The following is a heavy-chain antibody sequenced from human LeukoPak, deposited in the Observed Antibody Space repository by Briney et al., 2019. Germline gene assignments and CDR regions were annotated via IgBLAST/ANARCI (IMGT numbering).Heavy chain of an antibody. J-gene: IGHJ4*02. CDR2: ISGSGGST. D-gene: IGHD2-21*02. V-gene: IGHV3-23*01. CDR3: ATLREYCGGDCPFDY. Sequence: GGSLRLSCAASGFTFSSYAMSWVRQAPGKGLEWVSAISGSGGSTYYADSVKGRFTISRDNSKNTLYLQMNSPRAEDTAVYYCATLREYCGGDCPFDYWGQGTLVTVSS. CDR1: GFTFSSYA.